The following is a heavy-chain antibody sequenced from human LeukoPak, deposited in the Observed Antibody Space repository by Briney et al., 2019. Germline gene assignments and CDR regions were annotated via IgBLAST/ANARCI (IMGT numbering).Heavy chain of an antibody. D-gene: IGHD1-14*01. J-gene: IGHJ4*02. CDR2: ISYDGSNK. CDR3: ARGGTTWHGFDS. CDR1: GFTFSSYA. V-gene: IGHV3-30*04. Sequence: GGSLRLSCAASGFTFSSYAMHWVRQAPGKGLEWVAVISYDGSNKYYADSVKGRFTISRDNSKNTLYLQMDSLRAEDTSLYYCARGGTTWHGFDSWGQGTLVTVSS.